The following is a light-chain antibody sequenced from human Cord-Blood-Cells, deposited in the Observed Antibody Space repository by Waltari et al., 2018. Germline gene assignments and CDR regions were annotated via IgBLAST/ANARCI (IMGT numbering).Light chain of an antibody. CDR2: DVS. Sequence: QSALTQPASVSGSPGQSITILCPGTSSDVGGFNYVSWYQQHPGKAPKLMIYDVSNRPSGVSNRFSGSKSGNTASLTISGLQAEDEADYYCSSYTSSSTLGVFGGGTKLTVL. V-gene: IGLV2-14*03. CDR3: SSYTSSSTLGV. J-gene: IGLJ3*02. CDR1: SSDVGGFNY.